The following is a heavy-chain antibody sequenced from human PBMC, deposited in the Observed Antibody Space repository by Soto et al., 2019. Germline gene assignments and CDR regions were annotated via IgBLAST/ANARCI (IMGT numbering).Heavy chain of an antibody. V-gene: IGHV4-59*01. D-gene: IGHD3-22*01. CDR2: IYYSGST. CDR3: ARSAHNYYDSSGYYYH. CDR1: VGSISSYY. J-gene: IGHJ5*02. Sequence: QVQLQESGPGLVKPSETLSLTCTVSVGSISSYYWSWIRQPPGKGLEWIRYIYYSGSTNYNPSLKSRVTISVDTSKNQFSLKLSSVTAADTAVYYCARSAHNYYDSSGYYYHWGQGTLVTVSS.